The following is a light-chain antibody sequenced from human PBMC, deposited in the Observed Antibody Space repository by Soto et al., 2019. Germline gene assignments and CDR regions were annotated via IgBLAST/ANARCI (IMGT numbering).Light chain of an antibody. CDR1: SSNIGAGYE. CDR2: TDT. J-gene: IGLJ7*01. CDR3: QSYDSSLSGAV. V-gene: IGLV1-40*01. Sequence: QSVLTQPPSVSGAPGQRVTISCTGSSSNIGAGYEVHWYQQLPGTAPKLLIHTDTNRPSGVPDRFSGSKSGTSASLAITGLQAEDEADYYCQSYDSSLSGAVFGGGTQLTVL.